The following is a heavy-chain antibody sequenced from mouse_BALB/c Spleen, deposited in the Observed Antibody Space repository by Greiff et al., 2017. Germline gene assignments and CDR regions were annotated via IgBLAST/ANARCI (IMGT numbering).Heavy chain of an antibody. CDR1: GFTFSSFG. CDR2: ISSGSSTI. J-gene: IGHJ3*01. D-gene: IGHD2-10*02. V-gene: IGHV5-17*02. Sequence: VQLKESGGGLVQPGGSRKLSCAASGFTFSSFGMHWVRQAPEKGLEWVAYISSGSSTIYYADTVKGRFTISRDNPKNTLFLQMTSLRSEDTAMYYCARPYGEFAYWGQGTLVTVSA. CDR3: ARPYGEFAY.